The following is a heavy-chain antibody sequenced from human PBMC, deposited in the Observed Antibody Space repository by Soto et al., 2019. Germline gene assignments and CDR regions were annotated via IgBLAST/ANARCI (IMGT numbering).Heavy chain of an antibody. Sequence: GGSLSLSFAASGFTFSSYGMHWVRQAPGKGLEWVSVISGSGGSTYYADSVKGRFTISRDNSKNTLYLQMNSLRAEDTAVYYCASRSSGWYFDYWGQGTLVTVSS. CDR3: ASRSSGWYFDY. J-gene: IGHJ4*02. V-gene: IGHV3-23*01. D-gene: IGHD6-19*01. CDR2: ISGSGGST. CDR1: GFTFSSYG.